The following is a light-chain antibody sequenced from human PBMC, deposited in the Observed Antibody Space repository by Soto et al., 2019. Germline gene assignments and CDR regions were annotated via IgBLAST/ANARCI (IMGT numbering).Light chain of an antibody. J-gene: IGKJ1*01. CDR1: QSVSSS. Sequence: EIVLTQSPGTLSLSPGERATLSCGASQSVSSSLAWYQQKPGQAPRLLIYGASSRATGIPDRFSGSGSGTDFTLIISRLESEDFAVYYCQQYAVSTRTFGHGTTVEVK. CDR3: QQYAVSTRT. CDR2: GAS. V-gene: IGKV3-20*01.